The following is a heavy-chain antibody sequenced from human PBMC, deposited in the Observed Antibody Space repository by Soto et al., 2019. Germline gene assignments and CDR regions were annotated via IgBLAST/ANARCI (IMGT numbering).Heavy chain of an antibody. V-gene: IGHV2-26*01. Sequence: QVTLKESGPVLVKPTETLTLTCTVSGFSLSNARMGVSWIRQPPGKALEWLAHIFSNDEKSYSTSLKSRLTLSKDTSKSQVVLTLTNMDPVDTATYYCARIPYGAAAYNYYYYGMDVWGQGTTVTVSS. J-gene: IGHJ6*02. CDR3: ARIPYGAAAYNYYYYGMDV. D-gene: IGHD6-13*01. CDR2: IFSNDEK. CDR1: GFSLSNARMG.